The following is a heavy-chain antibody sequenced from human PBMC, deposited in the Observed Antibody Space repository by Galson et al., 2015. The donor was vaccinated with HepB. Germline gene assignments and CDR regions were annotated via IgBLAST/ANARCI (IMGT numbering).Heavy chain of an antibody. CDR2: INTIGATT. J-gene: IGHJ4*02. Sequence: SLRLSCAASGFTFDNYAMHWVRQAPGKGLQWVASINTIGATTYYAGSVKGRFTISRDNSKNTLYLHMDSLRAEDTAIYHCAKDPGDYGELYYFDYWGQGTPVTVSS. CDR3: AKDPGDYGELYYFDY. D-gene: IGHD4-17*01. V-gene: IGHV3-23*01. CDR1: GFTFDNYA.